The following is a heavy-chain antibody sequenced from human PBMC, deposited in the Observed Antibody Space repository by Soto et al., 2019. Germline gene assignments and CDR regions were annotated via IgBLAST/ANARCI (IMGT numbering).Heavy chain of an antibody. CDR3: ARDLFASAEVTVTTFRYYYYGMDV. CDR1: GYTFTSYY. D-gene: IGHD4-17*01. CDR2: INPSGGST. J-gene: IGHJ6*02. V-gene: IGHV1-46*01. Sequence: GASVKVSCKASGYTFTSYYMHWVRQAPGQGLEWMGIINPSGGSTSYAQKFQGRVTMTRDTSTSTVYMELSSLRSEDTAVYYCARDLFASAEVTVTTFRYYYYGMDVWGQGTTVTVSS.